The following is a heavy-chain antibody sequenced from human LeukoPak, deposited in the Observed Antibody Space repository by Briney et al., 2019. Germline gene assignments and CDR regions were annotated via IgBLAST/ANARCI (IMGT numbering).Heavy chain of an antibody. J-gene: IGHJ1*01. CDR1: GFTFSSYW. V-gene: IGHV3-74*01. CDR2: INSDGSP. Sequence: PGGSLRLSCAASGFTFSSYWMHWVRQAPGKGLVWVSRINSDGSPRYADSVKRRFAISGANAKNTVSLQMTSLRAEDTGVYYCARAPSEIGGYYPEYFRHWGQGTLVIVSS. CDR3: ARAPSEIGGYYPEYFRH. D-gene: IGHD3-22*01.